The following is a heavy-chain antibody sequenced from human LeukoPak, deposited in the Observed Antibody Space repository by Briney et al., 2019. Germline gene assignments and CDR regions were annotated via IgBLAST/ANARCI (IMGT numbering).Heavy chain of an antibody. J-gene: IGHJ4*02. CDR1: GGSISSYY. D-gene: IGHD5-12*01. V-gene: IGHV4-4*07. CDR3: ARDVRVATTQYFDY. Sequence: SETLSLTCTVSGGSISSYYWSWIRKPAGKGLEWIGRFYTSGSTHYNPPLTSRVTISVDTSKNQSSLKLSSVTAADTAVYYCARDVRVATTQYFDYWGQGTLVTVSS. CDR2: FYTSGST.